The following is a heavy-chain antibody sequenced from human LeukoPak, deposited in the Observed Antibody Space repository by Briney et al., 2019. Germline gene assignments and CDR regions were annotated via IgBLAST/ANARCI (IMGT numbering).Heavy chain of an antibody. CDR1: GFTFSSYS. CDR2: ISSSSSYI. V-gene: IGHV3-21*01. CDR3: ARLGGYYSRNWFDP. D-gene: IGHD3-22*01. J-gene: IGHJ5*02. Sequence: GGSLRLSCAASGFTFSSYSMNWVRQAPGKGLEWVSSISSSSSYIYYVDSVKGRFTISRDNAKNPLYLQMNSLRAEDTAVYYCARLGGYYSRNWFDPWGQGTLVTVSS.